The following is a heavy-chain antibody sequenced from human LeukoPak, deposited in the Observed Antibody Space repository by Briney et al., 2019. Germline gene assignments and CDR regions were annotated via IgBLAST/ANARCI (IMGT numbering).Heavy chain of an antibody. CDR1: GDSISSSGYP. CDR3: ARTVTTTHFDY. CDR2: MYHSGGT. D-gene: IGHD1-1*01. V-gene: IGHV4-30-2*01. Sequence: SQTLSLTCAVSGDSISSSGYPWSWIRQPPGKGLEWIGYMYHSGGTYYNPSLKSRVTISVDRSRNQFSLKLSSVTAADTAVYYCARTVTTTHFDYWGQGVLVTVSS. J-gene: IGHJ4*02.